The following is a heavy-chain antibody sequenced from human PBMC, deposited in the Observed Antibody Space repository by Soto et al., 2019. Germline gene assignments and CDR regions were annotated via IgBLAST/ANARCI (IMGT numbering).Heavy chain of an antibody. CDR1: GYTFTSYY. Sequence: VASVKVSCKASGYTFTSYYMHWVRQAPGQGREWMGIINPSGGSTSYAQKFQGRVTMTRNTSTSTVYMELSSLRSEDTAVYYCARDTGYSSSWYANYYYYGMDVWGQGTTVTVSS. D-gene: IGHD6-13*01. V-gene: IGHV1-46*01. CDR2: INPSGGST. CDR3: ARDTGYSSSWYANYYYYGMDV. J-gene: IGHJ6*02.